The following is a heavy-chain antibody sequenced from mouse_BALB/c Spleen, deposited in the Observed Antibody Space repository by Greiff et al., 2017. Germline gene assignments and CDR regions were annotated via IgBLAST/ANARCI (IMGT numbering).Heavy chain of an antibody. CDR1: GYAFSSYW. V-gene: IGHV1-80*01. J-gene: IGHJ2*01. Sequence: VQLQQSGAELVRPGSSVKISCKASGYAFSSYWMNWVKQRPGQGLEWIGQIYPGDGDTNYNGKFKGKATLTADKSSSTAYMQLSSLTSEDSAVYFCARGGTGTHYFDYWGQGTTLTVSS. CDR2: IYPGDGDT. CDR3: ARGGTGTHYFDY. D-gene: IGHD4-1*01.